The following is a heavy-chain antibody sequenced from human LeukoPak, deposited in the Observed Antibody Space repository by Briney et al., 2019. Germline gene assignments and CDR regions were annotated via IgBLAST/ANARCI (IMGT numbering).Heavy chain of an antibody. D-gene: IGHD2-15*01. CDR1: GYSFTSYW. CDR3: ARLKYCSGGSCYPASIFDY. Sequence: GESLKISCKGSGYSFTSYWIGWVRQMPGKGLEWMGIIYPGDSDTRYSPSFQGQVTISADKSIRTAYLQWSSLKASDTAMYYCARLKYCSGGSCYPASIFDYWGQGTLVTVSS. CDR2: IYPGDSDT. J-gene: IGHJ4*02. V-gene: IGHV5-51*01.